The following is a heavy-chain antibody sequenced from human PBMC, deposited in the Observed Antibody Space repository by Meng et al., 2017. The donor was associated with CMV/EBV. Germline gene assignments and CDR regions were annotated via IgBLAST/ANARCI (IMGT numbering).Heavy chain of an antibody. J-gene: IGHJ5*02. D-gene: IGHD6-13*01. CDR2: IYWNDDK. V-gene: IGHV2-5*01. CDR1: GFSLSTSGVG. Sequence: SGPTLVKPTQTLTLTCTFSGFSLSTSGVGVGWIRQPPGKALEWLALIYWNDDKRYSPSLKSRLTITKDTSKNRVVLTMTNMDPVDTATYYCAHRLGSSWSNWFDPWGQGTLVTVSS. CDR3: AHRLGSSWSNWFDP.